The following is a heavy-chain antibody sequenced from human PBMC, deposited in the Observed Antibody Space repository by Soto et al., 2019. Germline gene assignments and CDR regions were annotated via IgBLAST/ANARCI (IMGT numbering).Heavy chain of an antibody. CDR3: ASEVVPAAILYQPSYGMDV. CDR2: ISSSSSYI. D-gene: IGHD2-2*01. J-gene: IGHJ6*02. V-gene: IGHV3-21*01. CDR1: GFTFSSYS. Sequence: GSLRLSCAASGFTFSSYSMNWVRQAPGKGLEWVSSISSSSSYIYYADSAKGRFTISRDNAKNSLYLQMNSLRAEDTAVYYCASEVVPAAILYQPSYGMDVWGQGTTVTVSS.